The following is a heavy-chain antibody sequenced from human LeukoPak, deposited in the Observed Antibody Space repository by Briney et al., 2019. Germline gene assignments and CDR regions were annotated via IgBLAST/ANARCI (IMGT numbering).Heavy chain of an antibody. CDR3: ARATYSSSWYGSVY. CDR1: GFTFDDYG. V-gene: IGHV3-20*04. CDR2: INWNGGST. Sequence: GGSLRLSCAASGFTFDDYGMSWVRQAPGKGLEWVSGINWNGGSTGYADSVKGRFTISRDNAKNSLYLQMNSLRAEDTALYYCARATYSSSWYGSVYWGQGTWSPSPQ. D-gene: IGHD6-13*01. J-gene: IGHJ4*02.